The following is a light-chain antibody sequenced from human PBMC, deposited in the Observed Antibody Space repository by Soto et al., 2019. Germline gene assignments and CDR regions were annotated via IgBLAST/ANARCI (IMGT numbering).Light chain of an antibody. CDR3: MQATQFPWT. CDR1: QSLEDSDGNSY. V-gene: IGKV2-24*01. CDR2: KIS. J-gene: IGKJ1*01. Sequence: IVMTQTPLSSAVTLGQPASISCRSSQSLEDSDGNSYLSWLHQRPGQPPRLLIYKISNRLSGVPDRFSGSGAGTVLTLRISRVEADDVRLYYCMQATQFPWTFGQGTRVEIK.